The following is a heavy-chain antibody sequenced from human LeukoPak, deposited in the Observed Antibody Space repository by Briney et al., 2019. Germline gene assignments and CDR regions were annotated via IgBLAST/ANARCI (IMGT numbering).Heavy chain of an antibody. V-gene: IGHV3-74*01. CDR3: ARDNNSWFDP. CDR2: IKSDGSST. J-gene: IGHJ5*02. Sequence: GGSLRLSCAASGFTFSIYWIHWVRQAPGKGLVWVSRIKSDGSSTSYADSVQGRFTISRDNAKNTLYLQMNSLRTEDTAVYYCARDNNSWFDPWGQGTLVTVSS. CDR1: GFTFSIYW.